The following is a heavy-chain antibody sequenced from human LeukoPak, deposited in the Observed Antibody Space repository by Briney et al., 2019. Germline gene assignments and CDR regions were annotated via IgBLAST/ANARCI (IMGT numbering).Heavy chain of an antibody. CDR2: IYYSGNT. V-gene: IGHV4-39*01. J-gene: IGHJ5*02. Sequence: SETLSLTCTVSGGSISSSSYYWGWIRQPPGKGLEWIGSIYYSGNTYYNPSLKSRVTISVDTSKNQFSLKLSSVTAADTAVYYCARHLRPIVGAILDWFDPWGQGTLVTVSS. CDR3: ARHLRPIVGAILDWFDP. D-gene: IGHD1-26*01. CDR1: GGSISSSSYY.